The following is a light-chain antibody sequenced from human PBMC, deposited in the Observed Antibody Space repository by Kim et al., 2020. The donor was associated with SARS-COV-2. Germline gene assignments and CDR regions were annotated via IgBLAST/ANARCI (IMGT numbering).Light chain of an antibody. CDR1: QSVSRN. CDR3: QQYNNWPPLT. J-gene: IGKJ4*01. Sequence: SPGERVPLSCRASQSVSRNLAWYQQKPGQAPRLLIYGASTRATGIPARFSGSGSGTEFTLTISSLQSEDFAFYYCQQYNNWPPLTFGGGTKVDIK. V-gene: IGKV3-15*01. CDR2: GAS.